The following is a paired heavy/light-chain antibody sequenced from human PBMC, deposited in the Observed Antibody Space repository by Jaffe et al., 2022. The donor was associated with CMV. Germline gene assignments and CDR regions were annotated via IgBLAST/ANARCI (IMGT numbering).Light chain of an antibody. J-gene: IGLJ3*02. CDR1: SSDVGGYNY. V-gene: IGLV2-11*01. Sequence: QSALTQPRSVSGSPGQSVTISCTGTSSDVGGYNYVSWYQQHPGKAPKLMIYDVSKRPSGVPDRFSGSKSGNTASLTISGLQAEDEADYYCCSYAGSYSWVFGGGTKLTVL. CDR2: DVS. CDR3: CSYAGSYSWV.
Heavy chain of an antibody. D-gene: IGHD3-10*01. Sequence: QVQLVESGGGVVQPGRSLRLSCAASGFTFSSYGMHWVRQAPGKGLEWVAVIWYDGSNKYYADSVKGRFTISRDNSKNTLYLQMNSLRAEDTAVYYCARVGITMVRGVIFYYYYYMDVWGKGTTVTVSS. CDR1: GFTFSSYG. V-gene: IGHV3-33*08. J-gene: IGHJ6*03. CDR2: IWYDGSNK. CDR3: ARVGITMVRGVIFYYYYYMDV.